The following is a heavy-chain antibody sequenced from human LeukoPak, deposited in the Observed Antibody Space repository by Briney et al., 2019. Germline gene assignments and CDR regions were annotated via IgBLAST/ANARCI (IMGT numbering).Heavy chain of an antibody. CDR2: ISSTSRYI. CDR3: ARDLRYYDSSGYYSLSFDY. V-gene: IGHV3-21*04. D-gene: IGHD3-22*01. Sequence: PGGSLRLSCAASGFTFSIYSMNWVRQAPGKGLEWVSSISSTSRYIYYADSVKGRYTISRDNAKNSLYLQMSSLRAEDTAVYYCARDLRYYDSSGYYSLSFDYWGQGTLVTVSS. CDR1: GFTFSIYS. J-gene: IGHJ4*02.